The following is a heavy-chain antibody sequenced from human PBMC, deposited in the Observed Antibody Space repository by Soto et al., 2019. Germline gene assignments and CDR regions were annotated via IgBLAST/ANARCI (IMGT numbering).Heavy chain of an antibody. CDR2: IDTSDGST. Sequence: QVKLVQSGAEVKKPGASVKISCKASGYTFTSNYLHWVRQAPGQGLEWMAIIDTSDGSTTYAQKFQARVTVTRDTSTSTLYMDLSSLTSDETGVYYCVRGVGVVLTVYYFDAWGQGNLVTVSS. CDR3: VRGVGVVLTVYYFDA. D-gene: IGHD2-21*01. J-gene: IGHJ4*02. V-gene: IGHV1-46*01. CDR1: GYTFTSNY.